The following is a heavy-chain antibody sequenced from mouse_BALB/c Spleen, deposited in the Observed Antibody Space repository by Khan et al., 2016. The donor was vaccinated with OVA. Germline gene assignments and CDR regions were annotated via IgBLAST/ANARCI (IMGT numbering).Heavy chain of an antibody. D-gene: IGHD2-14*01. CDR2: INPSSGYT. J-gene: IGHJ3*01. CDR1: GYTFTSYT. CDR3: ARDGAYYRNDGWFAY. Sequence: VQLQQSGAELARPGASVKMSCKASGYTFTSYTIHWIKQRPGQGLEWIGYINPSSGYTNYNQKFKEKATLTADKSSTTAYMQLSSLTSDDSAVYYCARDGAYYRNDGWFAYWGQGTLVTVSA. V-gene: IGHV1-4*01.